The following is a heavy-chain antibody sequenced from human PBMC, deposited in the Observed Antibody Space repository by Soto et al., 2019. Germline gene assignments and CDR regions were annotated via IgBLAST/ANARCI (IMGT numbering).Heavy chain of an antibody. CDR1: GFTFRDFY. CDR3: ARDPNIVLVPAALRSYYYYYGMDV. CDR2: ITNSGNDM. V-gene: IGHV3-11*01. D-gene: IGHD2-2*01. J-gene: IGHJ6*02. Sequence: PGGSLRLSCAASGFTFRDFYMSWIRQAPGKGLEWVSYITNSGNDMYYADSVKGRFTISRDNAKNSLYLQMNSLRAEDTAVYYCARDPNIVLVPAALRSYYYYYGMDVWGQGTTVTVSS.